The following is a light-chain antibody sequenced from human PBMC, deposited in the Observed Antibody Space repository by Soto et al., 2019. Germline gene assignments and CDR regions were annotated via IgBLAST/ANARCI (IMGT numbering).Light chain of an antibody. CDR3: QTWGTGTVV. Sequence: QLVLTQSPSASASLGASVKLTCTLSSGHSTYDIAWHQQQAEKGPRSSMRLNSDGSHSKGDGIPDRFSGSTSGAERYLTISSLQSEDEADYYCQTWGTGTVVFGGGTKLTVL. V-gene: IGLV4-69*01. CDR2: LNSDGSH. J-gene: IGLJ2*01. CDR1: SGHSTYD.